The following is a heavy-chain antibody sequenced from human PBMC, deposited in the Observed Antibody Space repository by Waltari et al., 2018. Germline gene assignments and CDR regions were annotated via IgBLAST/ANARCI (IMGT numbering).Heavy chain of an antibody. CDR2: IIPIFGTA. J-gene: IGHJ4*02. Sequence: QVQLVQSGAAVKKPGFSVKVSCKASGSTFSNHAIRWGRQAPGQGLAWMGGIIPIFGTANYAQKFQGRVTITADESTSTAYMELSSLRAEDTAVYYCARGNGDGYNRNWGQGTLVTVSS. CDR1: GSTFSNHA. CDR3: ARGNGDGYNRN. D-gene: IGHD5-12*01. V-gene: IGHV1-69*01.